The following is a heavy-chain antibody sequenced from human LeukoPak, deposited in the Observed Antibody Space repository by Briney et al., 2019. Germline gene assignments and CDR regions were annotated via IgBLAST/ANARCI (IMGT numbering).Heavy chain of an antibody. D-gene: IGHD6-13*01. CDR2: ISGSGGST. CDR1: GFTFSSYA. Sequence: GGSLRLSCAASGFTFSSYAMSRVRQAPGKGLEWVSAISGSGGSTYYADSVKGRFTISRDNSKNTLYLQMNSLRAEDTAVYYCAKVGSWYDYYYYGMDVWGQGTTVTVSS. V-gene: IGHV3-23*01. CDR3: AKVGSWYDYYYYGMDV. J-gene: IGHJ6*02.